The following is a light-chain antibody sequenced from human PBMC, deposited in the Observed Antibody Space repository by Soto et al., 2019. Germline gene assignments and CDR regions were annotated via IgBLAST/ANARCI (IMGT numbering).Light chain of an antibody. J-gene: IGKJ4*01. CDR2: GAS. CDR3: QQYNNWLT. V-gene: IGKV3-15*01. CDR1: QSVSSN. Sequence: EIVLTQSPGTLPLSPGERATLSCRASQSVSSNLAWYQQKPGQAPRLLIYGASTRATGIPARFSGSGSGTEFTLTISSLQSEDFAVYYCQQYNNWLTFGGGTKVDIK.